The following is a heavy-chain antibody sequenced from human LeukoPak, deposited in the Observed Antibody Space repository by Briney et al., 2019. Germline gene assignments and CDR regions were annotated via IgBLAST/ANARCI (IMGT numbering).Heavy chain of an antibody. Sequence: PSETLSLTCTVSGGSISSSYWNWIRQPPGKGLEWIGYIYYSGSTNYNPSLKSRVTISVDTSKNQFSLRLSSVTAADTAVYYCARILTGWAFDIWGQGIMVTVSS. CDR2: IYYSGST. J-gene: IGHJ3*02. D-gene: IGHD3-9*01. V-gene: IGHV4-59*08. CDR3: ARILTGWAFDI. CDR1: GGSISSSY.